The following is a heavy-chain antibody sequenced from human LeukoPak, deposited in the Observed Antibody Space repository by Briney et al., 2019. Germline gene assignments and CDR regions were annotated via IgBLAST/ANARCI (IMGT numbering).Heavy chain of an antibody. V-gene: IGHV4-4*07. J-gene: IGHJ5*02. Sequence: SETLSLTCTVSGGSISSYYWSWIRQPAGKGLEWIGRIYTSGSTKYNSSLKSRVTISVDTSKNQFSLKLSSVTAADTAVYYCARRPTIFGVVTWGQGTLVTVSS. CDR1: GGSISSYY. D-gene: IGHD3-3*01. CDR3: ARRPTIFGVVT. CDR2: IYTSGST.